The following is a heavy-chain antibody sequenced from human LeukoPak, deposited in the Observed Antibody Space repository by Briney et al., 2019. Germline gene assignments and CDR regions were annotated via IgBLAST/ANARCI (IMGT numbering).Heavy chain of an antibody. CDR1: GGSISSYG. CDR3: AKQGEIRQDYYMDV. CDR2: IISVFGTA. D-gene: IGHD1/OR15-1a*01. V-gene: IGHV1-69*06. J-gene: IGHJ6*03. Sequence: SVKVPCKASGGSISSYGISWVRQAPGQGLEWMGRIISVFGTANYAQKFQDRVTITADIASNTAYMELTSLTSEDTAVYFCAKQGEIRQDYYMDVWGNGTTVTVSS.